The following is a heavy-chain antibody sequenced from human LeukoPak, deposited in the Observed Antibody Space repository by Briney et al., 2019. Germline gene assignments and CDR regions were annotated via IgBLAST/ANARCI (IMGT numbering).Heavy chain of an antibody. D-gene: IGHD1-26*01. CDR2: IYPGDSNI. J-gene: IGHJ5*02. CDR3: ARRLGATKRFDP. Sequence: GESLKISCKDSGYSFMNDWIGWVRQMPGKGLEWIGIIYPGDSNIRYSPSFQGQVTISADKSLSTAYLQWSSLKASDTAMYYCARRLGATKRFDPWGQGTLVTVSS. V-gene: IGHV5-51*01. CDR1: GYSFMNDW.